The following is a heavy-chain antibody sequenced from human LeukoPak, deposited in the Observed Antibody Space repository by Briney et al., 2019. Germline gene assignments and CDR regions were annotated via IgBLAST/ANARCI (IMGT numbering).Heavy chain of an antibody. V-gene: IGHV3-30*03. CDR1: GFTFSSYG. Sequence: GGSLRLSCAASGFTFSSYGMHWVRQAPGKGLEWVARLVYDERSDYANSVKGRFSISRDNSKNTLFLDMSDLRVEDTAVYYCARDLSAALDFWGQGVLVTVSS. D-gene: IGHD6-19*01. CDR3: ARDLSAALDF. J-gene: IGHJ4*02. CDR2: LVYDERS.